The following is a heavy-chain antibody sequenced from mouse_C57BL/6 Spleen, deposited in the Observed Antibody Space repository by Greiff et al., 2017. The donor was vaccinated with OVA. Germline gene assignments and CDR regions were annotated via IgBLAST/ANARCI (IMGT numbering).Heavy chain of an antibody. CDR2: IYPGSGST. CDR1: GYTFTSYW. V-gene: IGHV1-55*01. CDR3: ASGNDGYSEYAMDY. Sequence: QVQLQQPGAELVKPGASVKMSCKASGYTFTSYWITWVKQRPGQGLEWIGDIYPGSGSTNYNEKFKSKATLTVDTSSSTAYMQLSSLTSEDSAVEYCASGNDGYSEYAMDYWGQGTSVTVSS. D-gene: IGHD2-3*01. J-gene: IGHJ4*01.